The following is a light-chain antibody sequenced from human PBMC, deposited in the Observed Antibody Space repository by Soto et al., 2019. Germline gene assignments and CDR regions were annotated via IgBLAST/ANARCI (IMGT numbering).Light chain of an antibody. J-gene: IGLJ3*02. CDR1: ISNLGSNF. V-gene: IGLV1-47*01. CDR3: AAWDDSLSGVV. CDR2: RNN. Sequence: QSVLTQPPSASGTPGQRVTISCSGSISNLGSNFIYWYQQLPGAAPKLLISRNNERPSGVPDRFSASKSGTSASLAISGLRSEDEADYHCAAWDDSLSGVVFGGGTKQTVL.